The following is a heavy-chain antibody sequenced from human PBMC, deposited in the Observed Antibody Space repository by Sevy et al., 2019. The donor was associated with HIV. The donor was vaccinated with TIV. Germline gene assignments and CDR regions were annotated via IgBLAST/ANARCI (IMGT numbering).Heavy chain of an antibody. CDR3: VTGRITEAAYYYGLDV. Sequence: GGSLRLSCATFGVSFEDYGMHWVRQSPERGLEWVAGINYNSGRVGYIDSVKGRFTISRDNAKQSAYLQMTSLKPEDSALYHCVTGRITEAAYYYGLDVWGQGTTVTVSS. CDR2: INYNSGRV. D-gene: IGHD3-16*01. J-gene: IGHJ6*02. V-gene: IGHV3-9*01. CDR1: GVSFEDYG.